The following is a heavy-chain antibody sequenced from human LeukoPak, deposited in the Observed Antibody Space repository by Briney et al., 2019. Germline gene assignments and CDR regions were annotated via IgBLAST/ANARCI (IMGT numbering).Heavy chain of an antibody. V-gene: IGHV3-33*06. CDR3: AKDPHRSSWYRFDY. CDR2: IWYDGSNK. D-gene: IGHD6-13*01. Sequence: PGRSLRLSCAASGFTFSSYGMHWVRQAPGKGLEGVAVIWYDGSNKYYADSVKGRFTISRDNSKNTLYLKMNSLRAEDRAVYYCAKDPHRSSWYRFDYWGQRTLVTVSS. CDR1: GFTFSSYG. J-gene: IGHJ4*02.